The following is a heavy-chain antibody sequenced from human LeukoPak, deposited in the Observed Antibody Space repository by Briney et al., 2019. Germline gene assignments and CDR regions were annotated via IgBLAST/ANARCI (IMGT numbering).Heavy chain of an antibody. D-gene: IGHD2/OR15-2a*01. CDR3: ARENTAQGTYYYYYYMDV. CDR2: IKQEGNEK. V-gene: IGHV3-7*01. Sequence: GGSLRLSCVASGFTFSRYWMAWVRQAPGKGLEWVANIKQEGNEKYYVDSVKGRFTISRDNAKNSLYLQMNSLRAEDTAMYYCARENTAQGTYYYYYYMDVWGKGTTVTVSS. CDR1: GFTFSRYW. J-gene: IGHJ6*03.